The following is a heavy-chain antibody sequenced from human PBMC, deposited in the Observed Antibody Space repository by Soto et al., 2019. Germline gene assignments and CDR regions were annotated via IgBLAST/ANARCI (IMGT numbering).Heavy chain of an antibody. CDR2: IKSQVNGVTP. J-gene: IGHJ4*01. D-gene: IGHD2-21*01. CDR3: TTDSYFTSKLVRFDY. V-gene: IGHV3-15*07. CDR1: GFNFSTAW. Sequence: GGSPRRSCAASGFNFSTAWINWVRQPTGKGLEWVGRIKSQVNGVTPDFAAPVRGRFAISRDDSRSMVYLQMNRLKTEDTAVYYCTTDSYFTSKLVRFDYWGLGTLVTVSS.